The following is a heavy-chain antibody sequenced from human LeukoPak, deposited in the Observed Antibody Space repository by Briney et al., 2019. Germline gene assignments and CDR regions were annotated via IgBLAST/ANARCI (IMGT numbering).Heavy chain of an antibody. CDR3: ARGESSSSRYYYYYMDV. J-gene: IGHJ6*03. CDR2: ISSSSSYI. Sequence: GGSLRLSCAASGFTFSSYAMSWVRQAPGKGLEWVSSISSSSSYIYYADSVKGRFTISRDNAKNSLYLQMNSLRAEDTAVYYCARGESSSSRYYYYYMDVWGKGTTVTISS. D-gene: IGHD6-6*01. V-gene: IGHV3-21*01. CDR1: GFTFSSYA.